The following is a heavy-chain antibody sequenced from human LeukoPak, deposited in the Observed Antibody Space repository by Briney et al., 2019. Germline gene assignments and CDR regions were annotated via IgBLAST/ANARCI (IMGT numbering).Heavy chain of an antibody. J-gene: IGHJ4*02. Sequence: GGSLILSCAASGFTVSSNYMSWVRQAPGKGLEGVSVIYSGGSTYYADSVKGRFTISRDNSKNTLYLQMNSLRAEDTAVYYCARLAYSSSWPYFDYWGQGTLVTVSS. CDR3: ARLAYSSSWPYFDY. CDR2: IYSGGST. V-gene: IGHV3-53*01. CDR1: GFTVSSNY. D-gene: IGHD6-13*01.